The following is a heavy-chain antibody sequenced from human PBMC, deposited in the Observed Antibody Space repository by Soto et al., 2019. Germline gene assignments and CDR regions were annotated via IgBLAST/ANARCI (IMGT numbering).Heavy chain of an antibody. J-gene: IGHJ4*02. CDR1: GFTFSSYS. Sequence: PGGSLRLSCAASGFTFSSYSMNWVRQAPGKGLEWVSYISSSSSTIYYADSVKGRFTISRDNAKNSLYLQMNSLRDEDTAVHYCARDYSGDSSGWTFDYWGQGTLVTVSS. D-gene: IGHD6-19*01. CDR3: ARDYSGDSSGWTFDY. V-gene: IGHV3-48*02. CDR2: ISSSSSTI.